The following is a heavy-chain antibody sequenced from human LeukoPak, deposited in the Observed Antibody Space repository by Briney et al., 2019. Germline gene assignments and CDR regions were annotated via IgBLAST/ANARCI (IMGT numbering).Heavy chain of an antibody. CDR3: ASTYCSDGSCYWFSLDY. V-gene: IGHV1-18*01. CDR1: GYTFTSYG. D-gene: IGHD2-15*01. Sequence: ASVNVSCKASGYTFTSYGISWVRQAPGQGLEWIGWINPYNGNTKYGQKLQGRVTMTTDTSTSTAYMELRSLRSDETAVYYCASTYCSDGSCYWFSLDYWGQGTLVTVSS. J-gene: IGHJ4*02. CDR2: INPYNGNT.